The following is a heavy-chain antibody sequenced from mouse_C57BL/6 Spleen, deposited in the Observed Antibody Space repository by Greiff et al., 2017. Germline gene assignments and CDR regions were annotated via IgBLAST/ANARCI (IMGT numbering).Heavy chain of an antibody. V-gene: IGHV7-3*01. CDR2: IRHTANGYTT. J-gene: IGHJ1*03. CDR3: ARSNWDWYFDV. CDR1: GFTFTDYY. Sequence: EVKVVESGGGLVQPGGSLSLSCAASGFTFTDYYMSWVRQPPGQALEWLGFIRHTANGYTTEYSVSVKGRFTISRDNSQSILYLQVDALGAEDSATYYCARSNWDWYFDVWGTGTTVTVSS. D-gene: IGHD4-1*01.